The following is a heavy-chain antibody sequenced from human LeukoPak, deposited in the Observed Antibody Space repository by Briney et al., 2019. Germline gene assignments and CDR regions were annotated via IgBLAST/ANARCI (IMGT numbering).Heavy chain of an antibody. V-gene: IGHV3-23*01. D-gene: IGHD2-15*01. Sequence: GGSLRLSCAASGFTFSSYAMSWVRQAPGKGLEWVSAISGSGGGTYYSDSVKGRFTISRDNSKNTLYLQMNSLRAEDTAVYYCAKELAGGVVLVYFDYWGQGTLVTVSS. CDR3: AKELAGGVVLVYFDY. CDR1: GFTFSSYA. J-gene: IGHJ4*02. CDR2: ISGSGGGT.